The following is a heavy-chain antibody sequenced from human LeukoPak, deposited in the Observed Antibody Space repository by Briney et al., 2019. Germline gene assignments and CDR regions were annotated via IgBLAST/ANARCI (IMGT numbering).Heavy chain of an antibody. D-gene: IGHD2-15*01. V-gene: IGHV3-64D*09. J-gene: IGHJ4*02. Sequence: PGGSLRLSCSASGFTFSNYAMHWVRQAPGKGLEYVSAISSNGGSTYYADSVKGRFTISRDNSKNTLYLQMSSLRAEDTALYYCVKGYCSGGSCFSRTMYYFDYWGQGTLVTVSS. CDR2: ISSNGGST. CDR3: VKGYCSGGSCFSRTMYYFDY. CDR1: GFTFSNYA.